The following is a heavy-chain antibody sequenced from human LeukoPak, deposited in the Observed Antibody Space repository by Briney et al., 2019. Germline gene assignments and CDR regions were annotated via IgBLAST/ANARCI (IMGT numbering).Heavy chain of an antibody. CDR3: ARTYYDFWSGYYVRNYGMDV. J-gene: IGHJ6*02. CDR1: GGSISSYY. CDR2: IYYSGST. V-gene: IGHV4-59*01. Sequence: SETLSLTCTVSGGSISSYYWSWIRQPPGKGLEWIGYIYYSGSTNYNPSLKSRVTISVDTSKNQFSLKLSSVTAADTAVYYCARTYYDFWSGYYVRNYGMDVWGQGTTVTVS. D-gene: IGHD3-3*01.